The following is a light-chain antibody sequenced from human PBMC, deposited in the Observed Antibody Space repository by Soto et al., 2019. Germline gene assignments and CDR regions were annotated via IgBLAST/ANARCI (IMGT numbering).Light chain of an antibody. CDR1: QSISNH. V-gene: IGKV1-17*01. CDR3: QQYNNWPPVT. CDR2: AAS. J-gene: IGKJ1*01. Sequence: DIQMTQSPSSLSASVEDRVIITCRASQSISNHLNWYQQKPGKVPKRLIYAASSLQSGVPSRFSGSGSGTEFTLTISSLQSEDFAVYYCQQYNNWPPVTFGQGTKVDI.